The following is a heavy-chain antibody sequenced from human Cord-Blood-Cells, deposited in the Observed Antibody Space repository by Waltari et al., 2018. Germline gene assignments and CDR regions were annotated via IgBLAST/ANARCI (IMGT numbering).Heavy chain of an antibody. Sequence: VQPQQWGAGLLKPSETLSLTCAVSGGSFSGYYWSWIRQPPGKGLEWIGEINHSGSTNYNPSLKSRVTISVDTSKNQFSLKLSSVTAADTAVYYCAREVYCSSTSCYHDAFDIWGQGTMVTVSS. CDR1: GGSFSGYY. CDR2: INHSGST. CDR3: AREVYCSSTSCYHDAFDI. V-gene: IGHV4-34*01. J-gene: IGHJ3*02. D-gene: IGHD2-2*01.